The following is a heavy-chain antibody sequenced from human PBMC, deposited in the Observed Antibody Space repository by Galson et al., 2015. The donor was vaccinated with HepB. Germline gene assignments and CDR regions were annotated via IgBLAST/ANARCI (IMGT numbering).Heavy chain of an antibody. Sequence: QSGAEVKKPGESLKISCEGFGSTFPTYWIGWVRQMPGKGLEWMGIIYPGDSDDRYSPSFRGQVTISADKSINTAYLQWSSLRASDTAMYYCARITPFSGGWYADHWGQGTRVTVSS. CDR3: ARITPFSGGWYADH. D-gene: IGHD6-19*01. CDR2: IYPGDSDD. CDR1: GSTFPTYW. J-gene: IGHJ4*02. V-gene: IGHV5-51*01.